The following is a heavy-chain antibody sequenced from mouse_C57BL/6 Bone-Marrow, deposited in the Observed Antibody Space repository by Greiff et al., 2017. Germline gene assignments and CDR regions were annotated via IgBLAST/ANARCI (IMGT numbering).Heavy chain of an antibody. CDR3: AIEGATKTPDY. D-gene: IGHD3-1*01. Sequence: QVQLQQSGAELARPGASVKLSCKASGYTFTSYGISWVKQRTGQGLEWIGEIYPRSGNTYYNEKFKGKATLTADKSSSTAYMELRSLTSKDSAVYFCAIEGATKTPDYWGQGTTLTVSS. CDR2: IYPRSGNT. CDR1: GYTFTSYG. J-gene: IGHJ2*01. V-gene: IGHV1-81*01.